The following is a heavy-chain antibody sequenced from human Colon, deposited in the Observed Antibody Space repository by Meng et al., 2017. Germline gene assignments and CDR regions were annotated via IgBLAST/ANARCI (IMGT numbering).Heavy chain of an antibody. CDR3: GRSGAYDYRIDS. CDR1: GYTFTSYG. J-gene: IGHJ5*01. D-gene: IGHD5-12*01. V-gene: IGHV1-18*01. CDR2: ISAYNGNT. Sequence: QVQLVQSGAEEKKPGASVKVSCKAYGYTFTSYGISWVRQAPRQGLEWVAWISAYNGNTIYAQKVQGRVTLTTDTSTSTAYMELRSLISDDTAVYYCGRSGAYDYRIDSWGQGTLVTVSS.